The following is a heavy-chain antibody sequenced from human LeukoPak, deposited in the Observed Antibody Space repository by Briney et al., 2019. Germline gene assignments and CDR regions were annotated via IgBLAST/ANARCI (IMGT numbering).Heavy chain of an antibody. Sequence: SETLSLTCSVSGGSISSYYWSWIRHPPGKGLEWIGYIYYSGSTNYNPSLKSRVTISVDTSKNQFSLKLSSVTAADTAVYYCARQGALFGDGYWFDPWGQGTLVTVSS. D-gene: IGHD3-10*02. CDR2: IYYSGST. CDR1: GGSISSYY. J-gene: IGHJ5*02. V-gene: IGHV4-59*08. CDR3: ARQGALFGDGYWFDP.